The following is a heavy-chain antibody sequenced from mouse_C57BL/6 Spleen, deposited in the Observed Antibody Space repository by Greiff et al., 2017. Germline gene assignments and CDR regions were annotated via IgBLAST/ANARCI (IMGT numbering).Heavy chain of an antibody. J-gene: IGHJ4*01. CDR1: GFTFSSYG. D-gene: IGHD2-4*01. Sequence: EVMLVESGGDLVKPGGSLKLSCAASGFTFSSYGMSWVRQTPDKRLEWVATISSGGSYTYYPDSVKGRFTISRDNAKNTLYLQMSSLKSEDTAMYYCAGDYGDYYAMDYWGQGTSVTVSS. V-gene: IGHV5-6*02. CDR3: AGDYGDYYAMDY. CDR2: ISSGGSYT.